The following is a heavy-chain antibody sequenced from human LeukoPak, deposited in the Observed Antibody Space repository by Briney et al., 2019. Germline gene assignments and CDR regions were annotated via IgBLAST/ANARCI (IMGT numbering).Heavy chain of an antibody. D-gene: IGHD6-19*01. V-gene: IGHV1-18*01. CDR1: GYTFTSYG. CDR3: ARDFGSGSDY. Sequence: ASVKVSCKASGYTFTSYGISWVRQAPGQGLEWMGWISAYNGNTNYAQKLQGRVTITRDTSASTAYMELSSLRSEDTAVYYCARDFGSGSDYWGQGTLVTVSS. CDR2: ISAYNGNT. J-gene: IGHJ4*02.